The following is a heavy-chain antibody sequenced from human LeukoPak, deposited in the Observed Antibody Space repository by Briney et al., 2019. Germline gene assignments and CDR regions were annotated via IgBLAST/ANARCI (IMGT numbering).Heavy chain of an antibody. CDR3: ARASGSGWYEDY. CDR1: GYTFTSYY. J-gene: IGHJ4*02. Sequence: ASVEVSCKASGYTFTSYYMHWVRQAPGQGLEWMGIINPSGGSTSYAQKFQGRVTMTRDTSISTAYMELSRLRSDDTAVYYCARASGSGWYEDYWGQGTLVTVSS. CDR2: INPSGGST. V-gene: IGHV1-46*01. D-gene: IGHD6-19*01.